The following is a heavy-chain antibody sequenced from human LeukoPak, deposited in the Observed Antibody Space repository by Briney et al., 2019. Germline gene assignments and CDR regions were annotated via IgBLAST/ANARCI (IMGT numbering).Heavy chain of an antibody. CDR1: GYTLTELS. CDR3: ATAELKTKALYYYYGMDV. CDR2: FDPEDGET. J-gene: IGHJ6*02. D-gene: IGHD3-3*02. V-gene: IGHV1-24*01. Sequence: ASVKVSCKVSGYTLTELSMHWVRQAPGKGLEWMGGFDPEDGETIYAQKFQGRVTMAEDTSTDTAYMELSSLRSEDTAVYYCATAELKTKALYYYYGMDVWGQGTTVTVSS.